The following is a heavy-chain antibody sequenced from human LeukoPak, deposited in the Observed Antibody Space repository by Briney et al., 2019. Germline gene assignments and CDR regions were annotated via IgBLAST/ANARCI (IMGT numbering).Heavy chain of an antibody. CDR1: GFTFGDYA. V-gene: IGHV3-49*04. J-gene: IGHJ4*02. CDR2: IRTKTSRGTS. D-gene: IGHD5-18*01. CDR3: TRGQLGYDY. Sequence: GGSLRLSCTASGFTFGDYAMTWARQAPRKGLEWVGFIRTKTSRGTSEYATSVKGRFTISRDDSKSIAYLQMNSLKTEDTAVYYCTRGQLGYDYWGQGTLVTVSS.